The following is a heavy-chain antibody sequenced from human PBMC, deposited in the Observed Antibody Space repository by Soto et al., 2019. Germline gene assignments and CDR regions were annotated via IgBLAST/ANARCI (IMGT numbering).Heavy chain of an antibody. J-gene: IGHJ6*02. CDR2: IYHSGST. Sequence: SETLSLTCAVSCGSISSSNWWSWVRQPPGKGLEWIGEIYHSGSTNYNPSLKSRVTISVDKSKNQFSLKLSSVTAADTAVYYCARVSGSYYYGMDVWGQGTTVT. D-gene: IGHD1-26*01. V-gene: IGHV4-4*02. CDR3: ARVSGSYYYGMDV. CDR1: CGSISSSNW.